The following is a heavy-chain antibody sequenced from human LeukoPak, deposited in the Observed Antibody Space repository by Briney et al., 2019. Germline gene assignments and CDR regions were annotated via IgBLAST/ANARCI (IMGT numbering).Heavy chain of an antibody. J-gene: IGHJ5*02. CDR3: ARLSSGWYFGWFDP. D-gene: IGHD6-19*01. Sequence: SETPSLTCTVSGGSISSYYWSWIRQPPGKGLEWFGYIYTSGSTNYNPSLKSRVTISVDTSKNQFSLKLSSVTAADTAVYYCARLSSGWYFGWFDPWGQGTLVTVSS. V-gene: IGHV4-4*09. CDR2: IYTSGST. CDR1: GGSISSYY.